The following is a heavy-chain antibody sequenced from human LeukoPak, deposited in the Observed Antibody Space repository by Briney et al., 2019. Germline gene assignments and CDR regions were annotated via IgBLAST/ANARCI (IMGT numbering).Heavy chain of an antibody. V-gene: IGHV5-10-1*01. CDR3: ARFLWYYDSSGRKCFFDL. CDR1: GYSFSSYW. Sequence: GESLRISCKGSGYSFSSYWISWVRQMPGKGLEWMGRIDPTDSYTKYSPSSQGHVTISADKSSNTAYLQWSSLKASDTAMYYCARFLWYYDSSGRKCFFDLWGRGTLVTVSS. CDR2: IDPTDSYT. J-gene: IGHJ2*01. D-gene: IGHD3-22*01.